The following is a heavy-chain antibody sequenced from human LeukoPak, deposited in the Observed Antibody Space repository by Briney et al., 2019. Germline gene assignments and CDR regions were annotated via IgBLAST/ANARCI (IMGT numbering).Heavy chain of an antibody. CDR1: GGSFSGYY. CDR2: INHSGST. Sequence: SETLSLTCAVYGGSFSGYYWGWIRQPPGKGLEWIGEINHSGSTNYNPSLKSRVTISVDTSKNQFSLKLSSVTAADTAVYYCARGHNPHYDFWSGYPLYNWFDPWGQGTLVTVSS. J-gene: IGHJ5*02. CDR3: ARGHNPHYDFWSGYPLYNWFDP. D-gene: IGHD3-3*01. V-gene: IGHV4-34*01.